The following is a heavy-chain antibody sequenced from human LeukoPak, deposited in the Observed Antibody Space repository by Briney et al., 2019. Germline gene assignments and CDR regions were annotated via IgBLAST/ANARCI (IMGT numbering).Heavy chain of an antibody. D-gene: IGHD1-26*01. V-gene: IGHV3-7*01. CDR2: IKQDGSEI. J-gene: IGHJ4*02. CDR1: GFTFSSYW. Sequence: EPGWSLRLSCAASGFTFSSYWLSWVRQAPWKGLEWVANIKQDGSEIYYEDSVKGRFTISRDNAKNSLYLQMNSLRAEDTAVYYCARLGIVGAPFDYWGQGTLVTVSS. CDR3: ARLGIVGAPFDY.